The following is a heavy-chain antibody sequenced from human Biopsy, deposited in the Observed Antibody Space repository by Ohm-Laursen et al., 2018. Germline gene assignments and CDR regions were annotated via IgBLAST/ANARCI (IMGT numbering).Heavy chain of an antibody. V-gene: IGHV1-8*01. D-gene: IGHD3-10*01. CDR1: GYTFTSYE. J-gene: IGHJ5*02. Sequence: ASVKVSCKASGYTFTSYEINWVRQATGQGLEWMGWMDPDSGNTGYAQNFQGRVTMTRNTSISTAYMELSSLRSEDTAVYFCARADPPLFYYGSGSSNWFDPWGQGTLVTVSS. CDR3: ARADPPLFYYGSGSSNWFDP. CDR2: MDPDSGNT.